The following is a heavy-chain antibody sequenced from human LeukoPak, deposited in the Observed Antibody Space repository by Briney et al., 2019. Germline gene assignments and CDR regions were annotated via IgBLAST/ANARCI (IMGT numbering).Heavy chain of an antibody. J-gene: IGHJ4*02. CDR2: ISSSSSYI. V-gene: IGHV3-21*04. CDR1: GFTFSTYT. D-gene: IGHD2-21*02. CDR3: ARVPARRVVTTPTYFDF. Sequence: GGSLRLSCAASGFTFSTYTMNWVRQAPGKGLEWVSFISSSSSYIYYADSVKGRFTISRDNAKNSLYLQLNSLRVEDAAVYYCARVPARRVVTTPTYFDFWGQGTLVTVSS.